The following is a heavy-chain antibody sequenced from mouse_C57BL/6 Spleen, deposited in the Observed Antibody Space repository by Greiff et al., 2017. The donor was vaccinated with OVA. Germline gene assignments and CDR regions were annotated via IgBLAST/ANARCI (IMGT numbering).Heavy chain of an antibody. CDR3: ATNWDH. CDR1: GYAFSSSW. D-gene: IGHD4-1*02. Sequence: QVQLQQSGPELVKPGASVKISCKASGYAFSSSWMNWVKQRPGKGLEWIGRIYPGDGATNYNGTFKGKATLTADKSSSTAYMQLSSLTSEDSAVYFCATNWDHWGQGTTLTVSS. CDR2: IYPGDGAT. J-gene: IGHJ2*01. V-gene: IGHV1-82*01.